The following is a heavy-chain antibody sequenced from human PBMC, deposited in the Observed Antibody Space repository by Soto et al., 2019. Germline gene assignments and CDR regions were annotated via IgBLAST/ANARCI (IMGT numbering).Heavy chain of an antibody. CDR1: GESVSRFFYY. CDR3: ARVVRCTSRGCYYLDMDV. D-gene: IGHD2-15*01. Sequence: SETLSLTCTFSGESVSRFFYYWNCIRQAPWNGLEWIGSILSSGRSNYNPSLKSRVSMSVDTSKNQFSLRLTSVGAADSAIYYCARVVRCTSRGCYYLDMDVWGQGTPLTVSS. CDR2: ILSSGRS. V-gene: IGHV4-61*01. J-gene: IGHJ6*02.